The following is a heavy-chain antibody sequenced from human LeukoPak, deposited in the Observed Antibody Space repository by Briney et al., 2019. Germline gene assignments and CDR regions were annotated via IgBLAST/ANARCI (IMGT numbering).Heavy chain of an antibody. J-gene: IGHJ3*02. Sequence: SETLSLTCAVYGGSFSGYYWSWIRQPPGKGLEWIGEVYHSGGGNKNYNPSLKSRATISIDTSRNQFSLKLSSVTAADTAVYYCARDLRNYYDSSGYYYCAFDIWGQGTMVTVSS. V-gene: IGHV4-34*01. CDR2: VYHSGGGNK. D-gene: IGHD3-22*01. CDR3: ARDLRNYYDSSGYYYCAFDI. CDR1: GGSFSGYY.